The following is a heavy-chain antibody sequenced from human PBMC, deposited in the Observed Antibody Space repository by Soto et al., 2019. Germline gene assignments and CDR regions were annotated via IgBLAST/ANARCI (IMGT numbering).Heavy chain of an antibody. CDR1: GFTFSSYA. J-gene: IGHJ4*02. CDR3: AKDPSSSGWYFRPPPSGSGGDY. D-gene: IGHD6-19*01. CDR2: ISGSGGST. V-gene: IGHV3-23*01. Sequence: PGGSLRLSCAASGFTFSSYAMSWVRQAPGKGLEWVSAISGSGGSTYYADSVKGRFTISRDNSKNTLYLQMNSLRAEDTAVYYCAKDPSSSGWYFRPPPSGSGGDYWGQGTLVTVSS.